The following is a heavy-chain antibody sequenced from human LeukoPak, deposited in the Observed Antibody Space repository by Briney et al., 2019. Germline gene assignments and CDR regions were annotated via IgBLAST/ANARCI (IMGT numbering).Heavy chain of an antibody. Sequence: SQTLSLTCTVSGGSISSGGYYWSWIRQHPGKGLEWIGYIYYSGSTYYNPSLKSRVTISADTSKNQFSLKLTSVTAADTAVYYCARAYSRQLPPDYWGQGTLVTVSS. CDR2: IYYSGST. J-gene: IGHJ4*02. CDR3: ARAYSRQLPPDY. V-gene: IGHV4-31*03. D-gene: IGHD6-13*01. CDR1: GGSISSGGYY.